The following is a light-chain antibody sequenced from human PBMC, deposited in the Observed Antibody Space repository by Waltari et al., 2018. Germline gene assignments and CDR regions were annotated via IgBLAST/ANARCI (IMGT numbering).Light chain of an antibody. Sequence: QSALTQPASVSGSPGQSITISCTGTSSDVGTYNLVSWYQQHPGKAPKLMIYEGTKRPSRVSNRVSGSKSGNTASLTISGLQAEDEAHYYCCSYAGGRPHVVFGGGTQLTVL. J-gene: IGLJ2*01. CDR2: EGT. CDR1: SSDVGTYNL. V-gene: IGLV2-23*01. CDR3: CSYAGGRPHVV.